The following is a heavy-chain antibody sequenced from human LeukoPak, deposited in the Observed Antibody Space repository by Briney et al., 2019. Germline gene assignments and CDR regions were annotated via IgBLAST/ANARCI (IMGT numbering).Heavy chain of an antibody. CDR1: GFTFSSYA. J-gene: IGHJ5*02. CDR2: ISSSGSTI. V-gene: IGHV3-48*03. Sequence: GGSLRLSCAASGFTFSSYAMSWVRQAPGKGLEWVSYISSSGSTIYYADSVKGRFTISRDNAKNSLYLQMNSLRAEDTAVYYCAREGADIWGGSSWYYPYNWFDPWGQGTLVTVSS. D-gene: IGHD6-13*01. CDR3: AREGADIWGGSSWYYPYNWFDP.